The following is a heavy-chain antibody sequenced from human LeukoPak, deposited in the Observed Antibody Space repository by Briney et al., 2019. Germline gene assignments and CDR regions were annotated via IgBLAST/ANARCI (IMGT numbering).Heavy chain of an antibody. J-gene: IGHJ4*02. V-gene: IGHV3-23*01. CDR1: GFTFSSYA. CDR2: ISGSSGST. Sequence: GGSLRLSCAASGFTFSSYAMSWVRQAPGKGLEWVSVISGSSGSTHYADSVKGRFTISRDNSKNTLHPQMNSLRAEDTAVYYCAKAGLQGFYFDSWGQGTLATVSS. D-gene: IGHD5-24*01. CDR3: AKAGLQGFYFDS.